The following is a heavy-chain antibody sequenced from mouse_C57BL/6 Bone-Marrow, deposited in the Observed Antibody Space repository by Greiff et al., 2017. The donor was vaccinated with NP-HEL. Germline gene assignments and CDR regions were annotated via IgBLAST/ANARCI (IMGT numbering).Heavy chain of an antibody. CDR1: GYTFTSYW. CDR3: ARKGVVGDY. V-gene: IGHV1-69*01. D-gene: IGHD1-1*01. CDR2: IDPSDSYT. J-gene: IGHJ2*01. Sequence: QVQLQQPGAELVMPGASVKLSCKASGYTFTSYWMHWVKQRPGQGLEWIGEIDPSDSYTNYNQKFKGKSTLTVDKSSSTAYMQLSSLTSEDSAVDYYARKGVVGDYWGQGTTLTVSA.